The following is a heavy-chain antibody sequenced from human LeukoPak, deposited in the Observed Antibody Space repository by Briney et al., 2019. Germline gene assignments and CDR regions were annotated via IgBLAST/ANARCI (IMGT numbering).Heavy chain of an antibody. CDR2: INPNSGGT. V-gene: IGHV1-2*02. CDR3: AREGGDGIVGALRGYMDV. J-gene: IGHJ6*03. CDR1: GYTFTGYY. Sequence: ASVKVSCKASGYTFTGYYMHWVRQAPGQGLEWMGWINPNSGGTNYAQKFQGRVTMTRDTSISTAYMELSRLRSDDTAVYYCAREGGDGIVGALRGYMDVWGKGTTVTVSS. D-gene: IGHD1-26*01.